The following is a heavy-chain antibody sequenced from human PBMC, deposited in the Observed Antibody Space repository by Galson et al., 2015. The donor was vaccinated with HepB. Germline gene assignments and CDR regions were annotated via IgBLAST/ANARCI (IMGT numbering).Heavy chain of an antibody. Sequence: SLRLSCAVSGFTFSNYAMNWVRQAPGKGLEWVAVISYDGSNKYYADSVKGRFTISRDNSKNTLYLQMNSLRAEDTAVYYCAKDWGSGWYTGYYFDYWGQGTLVTVSS. V-gene: IGHV3-30*18. CDR2: ISYDGSNK. CDR3: AKDWGSGWYTGYYFDY. J-gene: IGHJ4*02. D-gene: IGHD6-19*01. CDR1: GFTFSNYA.